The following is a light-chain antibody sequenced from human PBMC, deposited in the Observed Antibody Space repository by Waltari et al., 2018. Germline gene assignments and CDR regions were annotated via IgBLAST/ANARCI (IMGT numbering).Light chain of an antibody. Sequence: DIQMTQSPPSLSASVGDSITITCRASQRVSNYLNWYQQKPGKPPKLLIFGSSSLQSAVPSRFSGSGSGTDFTLTISSLQPEDFATYYCQQTYSVLYTFGQGTKLQI. CDR2: GSS. V-gene: IGKV1-39*01. J-gene: IGKJ2*01. CDR1: QRVSNY. CDR3: QQTYSVLYT.